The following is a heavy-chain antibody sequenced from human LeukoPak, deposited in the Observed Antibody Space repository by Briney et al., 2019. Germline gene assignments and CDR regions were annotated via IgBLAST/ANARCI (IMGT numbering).Heavy chain of an antibody. CDR1: GGSISSYY. CDR2: IYYSGST. J-gene: IGHJ5*02. Sequence: SETLSLTCTVSGGSISSYYWSWIRQPPGKGLEWIGYIYYSGSTNYNPSLKSRVTISLDTSKNQFSLKLSSVTAADTAVYYCARATYYDILTGYLPPAVPTNWFDPWGQGTLVTVSS. V-gene: IGHV4-59*08. D-gene: IGHD3-9*01. CDR3: ARATYYDILTGYLPPAVPTNWFDP.